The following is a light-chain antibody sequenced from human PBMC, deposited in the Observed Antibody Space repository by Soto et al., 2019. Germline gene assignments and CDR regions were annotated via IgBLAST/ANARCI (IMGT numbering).Light chain of an antibody. V-gene: IGKV3-15*01. CDR1: QSVSRY. CDR3: QQYNTWRSIT. J-gene: IGKJ5*01. Sequence: EIVLTQSPATLSLSPGERATLSCRASQSVSRYLAWYQQKPGQAPRLLIYDTSTRAAGIPARFSGSGSGTDFTLTISSLQSEDFAVYYCQQYNTWRSITFGQGTRLEIK. CDR2: DTS.